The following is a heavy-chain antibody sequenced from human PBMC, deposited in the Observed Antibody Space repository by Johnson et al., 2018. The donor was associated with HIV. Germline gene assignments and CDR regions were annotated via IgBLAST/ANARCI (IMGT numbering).Heavy chain of an antibody. CDR1: GFTFNNYA. CDR3: ARRMVVGYHALDF. Sequence: VQLVESGGGVVQPGRSLRLSCAASGFTFNNYAINWVRQAPGKGLELLSYISTSGGTLYYADSVKDRFTIFRDNAKSSLYLQMNSLRVEDTAIYYCARRMVVGYHALDFWGQGTVVSVPS. J-gene: IGHJ3*01. V-gene: IGHV3-48*03. CDR2: ISTSGGTL. D-gene: IGHD2-21*01.